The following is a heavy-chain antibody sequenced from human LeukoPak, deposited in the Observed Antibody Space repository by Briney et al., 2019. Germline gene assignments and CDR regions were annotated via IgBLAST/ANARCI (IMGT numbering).Heavy chain of an antibody. CDR2: MNPNSGNT. CDR1: GYTFTSYD. V-gene: IGHV1-8*03. CDR3: ARAGCGGDCYLSYYYYYMDV. Sequence: ASVKVSCKASGYTFTSYDINWVRQATGQGLEWMGWMNPNSGNTGYAQKFQGRVTITRNTSISTAYMELSSLRSEDTAVYYCARAGCGGDCYLSYYYYYMDVWGKGTTVTVSS. D-gene: IGHD2-21*02. J-gene: IGHJ6*03.